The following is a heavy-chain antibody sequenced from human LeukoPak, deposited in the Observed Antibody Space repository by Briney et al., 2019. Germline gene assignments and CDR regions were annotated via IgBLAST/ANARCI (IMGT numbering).Heavy chain of an antibody. D-gene: IGHD6-6*01. Sequence: ASVKVSCKASGYTFTGYYMHWVRQAPGQGLEWMGWINPNSGGTNYAQKFQGRVTMTGDTSISTAYMELSRLRSDDTAVYYCARDREYSSSSIGYYYYYYYMDVWGKGTTVTVSS. CDR2: INPNSGGT. CDR3: ARDREYSSSSIGYYYYYYYMDV. CDR1: GYTFTGYY. J-gene: IGHJ6*03. V-gene: IGHV1-2*02.